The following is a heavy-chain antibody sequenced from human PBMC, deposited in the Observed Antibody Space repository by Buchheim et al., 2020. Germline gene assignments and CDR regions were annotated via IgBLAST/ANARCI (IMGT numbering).Heavy chain of an antibody. CDR2: ISGGGGDT. V-gene: IGHV3-23*01. J-gene: IGHJ2*01. CDR3: AKDWVPDFTRYDWYFDL. Sequence: EVQLLESGGGLGQPGGSLRLSCAASGFRFNNYAMAWVRQAPDKGLEWVAEISGGGGDTYYADSVKGRFTISRDNSKNMLFFQMNTLRAEDTAVYFCAKDWVPDFTRYDWYFDLWGRGIL. CDR1: GFRFNNYA. D-gene: IGHD5-12*01.